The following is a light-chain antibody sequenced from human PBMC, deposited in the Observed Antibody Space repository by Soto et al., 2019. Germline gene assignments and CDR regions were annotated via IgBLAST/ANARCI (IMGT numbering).Light chain of an antibody. Sequence: DIQMTQSTSSLSASVGDRVTITCRASQSISTFLNWYQQKPGKAPKLLIYGASNLESGVPSTFSGSGSGTDFTLTISSLQPEDFATYYCQQCFSTPLLTFGGGTKVDIK. J-gene: IGKJ4*01. CDR1: QSISTF. V-gene: IGKV1-39*01. CDR2: GAS. CDR3: QQCFSTPLLT.